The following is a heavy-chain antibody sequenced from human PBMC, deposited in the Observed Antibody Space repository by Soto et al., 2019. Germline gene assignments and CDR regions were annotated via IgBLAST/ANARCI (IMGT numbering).Heavy chain of an antibody. J-gene: IGHJ5*02. V-gene: IGHV3-21*06. CDR1: TFNSYS. CDR3: TGDQCGIYDSWFDP. D-gene: IGHD2-15*01. CDR2: ISSGSAYI. Sequence: EVQLVESGGGLVKPGGSLRLSCTFTFNSYSLNWVRQAPGKGLEWVSSISSGSAYIKYAASVKGRFTISRDNANNLLYIQMCSWRVDDTAVYYGTGDQCGIYDSWFDPWGQGTLVTVSS.